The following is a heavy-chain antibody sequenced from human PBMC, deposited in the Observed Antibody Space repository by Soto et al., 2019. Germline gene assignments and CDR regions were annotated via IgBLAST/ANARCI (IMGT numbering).Heavy chain of an antibody. CDR3: ARGAITIFGVVQLGPYYYYGMDV. Sequence: QVPLVQSGAEVKKPGASVKVSCKASGYTFTSYGISWVRQAPGQGLERMGWISAYNGNTNYAQKLQGRVTMTTDTSTSTAYMELRSLRSDDTAVYYCARGAITIFGVVQLGPYYYYGMDVWGQGTTVTVSS. V-gene: IGHV1-18*04. D-gene: IGHD3-3*01. CDR1: GYTFTSYG. J-gene: IGHJ6*02. CDR2: ISAYNGNT.